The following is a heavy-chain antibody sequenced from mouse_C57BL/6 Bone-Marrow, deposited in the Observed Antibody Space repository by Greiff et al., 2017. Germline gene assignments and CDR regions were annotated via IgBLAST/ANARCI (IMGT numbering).Heavy chain of an antibody. CDR3: ARGGLGNYDYVAWFAY. J-gene: IGHJ3*01. V-gene: IGHV1-64*01. CDR2: IHPNSGST. Sequence: QVQLQQPGAELVKPGASVKLSCKASGYTFTSYWMHWVKQRPGQGLEWIGMIHPNSGSTNYNEKFKSKATLTVDKSSSTAYMQLSSLTSEDSAVYYCARGGLGNYDYVAWFAYWGQGTLVTVSA. D-gene: IGHD2-4*01. CDR1: GYTFTSYW.